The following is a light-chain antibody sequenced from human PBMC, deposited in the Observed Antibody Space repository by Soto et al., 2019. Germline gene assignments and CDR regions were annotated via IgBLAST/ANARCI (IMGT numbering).Light chain of an antibody. J-gene: IGLJ1*01. Sequence: QSVLTQPASVSASPGQSITISCTGTSSDVGGYNYVSWYQQHSGKAPKLMIYDVSNRPSGVSHSSSGSNSGNTASLTISALQGEDEADYYCSSYSCSSPRVYGTGAKGTVL. V-gene: IGLV2-14*01. CDR2: DVS. CDR3: SSYSCSSPRV. CDR1: SSDVGGYNY.